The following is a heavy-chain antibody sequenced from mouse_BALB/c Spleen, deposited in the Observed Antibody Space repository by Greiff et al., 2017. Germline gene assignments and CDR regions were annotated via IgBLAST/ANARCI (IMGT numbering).Heavy chain of an antibody. CDR1: GYTFTSYY. D-gene: IGHD1-1*02. Sequence: QVQLQQSGPELVKPGASVRISCKASGYTFTSYYIHWVKQRPGQGLEWIGWIYPGNVNTKYNEKFKGKATLTADKSSSTAYMQLSSLTSEDSAVYFCARAGGGNFDYWGQGTTLTVSS. J-gene: IGHJ2*01. CDR3: ARAGGGNFDY. CDR2: IYPGNVNT. V-gene: IGHV1S56*01.